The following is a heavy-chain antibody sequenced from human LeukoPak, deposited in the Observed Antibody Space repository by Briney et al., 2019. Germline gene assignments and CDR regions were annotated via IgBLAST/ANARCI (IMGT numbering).Heavy chain of an antibody. CDR2: ISGGGTNT. Sequence: GGSLRLSCAASGCTFSGYAVSWIRQAPGKGLEWVSSISGGGTNTYYADSVKGRFTISRDNSKKAIYLQMNSLRAEDTALYYCAKLRWYYDHGAYADYWGQGSLVTVSS. D-gene: IGHD3-22*01. J-gene: IGHJ4*02. CDR1: GCTFSGYA. V-gene: IGHV3-23*01. CDR3: AKLRWYYDHGAYADY.